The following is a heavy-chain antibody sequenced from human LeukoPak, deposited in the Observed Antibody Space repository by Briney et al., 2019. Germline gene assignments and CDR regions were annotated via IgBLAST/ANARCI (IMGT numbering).Heavy chain of an antibody. CDR2: INPNSGGT. CDR3: VRDWGRWDYYDSSGYLNWFDP. J-gene: IGHJ5*02. Sequence: ASVKVSCKASGYTFTGYYMHWVRQAPGQGLEWMGWINPNSGGTNYAQKFQGRVTMTRDTSISTAYMELSRLRSDDTAVYYCVRDWGRWDYYDSSGYLNWFDPWGQGTLVTVSS. D-gene: IGHD3-22*01. V-gene: IGHV1-2*02. CDR1: GYTFTGYY.